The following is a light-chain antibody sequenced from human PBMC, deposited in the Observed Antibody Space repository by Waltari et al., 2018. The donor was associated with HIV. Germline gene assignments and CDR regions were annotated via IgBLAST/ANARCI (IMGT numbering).Light chain of an antibody. CDR2: EVS. CDR3: CSYAGSSTHVV. Sequence: QSALTQPASVSGSPGQSITISCTGTSSDVGSHNLVSRYQQHPGKAPKLMIYEVSKRPSGVSNRFSGSKSGNTASLTISGLQAEDEADYYCCSYAGSSTHVVFGGGTKLTVL. CDR1: SSDVGSHNL. V-gene: IGLV2-23*02. J-gene: IGLJ2*01.